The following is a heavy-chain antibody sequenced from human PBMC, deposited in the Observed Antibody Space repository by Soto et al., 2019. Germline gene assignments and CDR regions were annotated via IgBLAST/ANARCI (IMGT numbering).Heavy chain of an antibody. J-gene: IGHJ6*02. CDR1: GGSFSGYY. Sequence: PSETLSLTCAVYGGSFSGYYWSWIRQPPGKGLEWIGEVNHSGSTNYNPSLKSRVTISVDTSKNQFSLKLSSVTAADTAVYYCARSRGTNYYYYGMDVWGQGTTVTVSS. CDR2: VNHSGST. V-gene: IGHV4-34*01. CDR3: ARSRGTNYYYYGMDV.